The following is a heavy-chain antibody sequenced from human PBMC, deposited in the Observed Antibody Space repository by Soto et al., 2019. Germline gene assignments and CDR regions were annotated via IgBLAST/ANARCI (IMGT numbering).Heavy chain of an antibody. CDR1: GFTFSSYA. J-gene: IGHJ5*02. Sequence: PGGSLRLSCAASGFTFSSYAISWVRQAPGKGLEWVSAISGSGGSTYYADSVKGRFTISRDNSKNTLYLQMNSLRAEDTAVYYCAKSFGDTAMANWFDPWGQGTLVTVSS. V-gene: IGHV3-23*01. CDR2: ISGSGGST. CDR3: AKSFGDTAMANWFDP. D-gene: IGHD5-18*01.